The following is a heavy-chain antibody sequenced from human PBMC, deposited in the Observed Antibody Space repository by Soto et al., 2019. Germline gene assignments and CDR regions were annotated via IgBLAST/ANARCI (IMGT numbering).Heavy chain of an antibody. CDR2: IDPSDSYT. D-gene: IGHD4-17*01. CDR3: ARSNTVNTYSDYGMDV. J-gene: IGHJ6*02. V-gene: IGHV5-10-1*01. CDR1: VDSFTSYG. Sequence: XESLKVSYQCSVDSFTSYGISLVLQMHGKGLEWMGRIDPSDSYTNYSPSFQGHVTISADKSISTAYLQWSSLKASDTAMYYCARSNTVNTYSDYGMDVWGQGTTVTVSS.